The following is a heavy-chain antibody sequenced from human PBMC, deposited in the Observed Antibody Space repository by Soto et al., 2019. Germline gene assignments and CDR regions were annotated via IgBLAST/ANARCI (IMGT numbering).Heavy chain of an antibody. CDR2: ISSSSSYI. CDR3: ARDNMDKWYPAFDI. CDR1: GFTFSSYS. Sequence: PGGSLRLSCAASGFTFSSYSMNCVRQAPGKGLEWVSSISSSSSYIYYADSVKGRFTISRDNAKNSLYLQMNSLRAEDTAVYYCARDNMDKWYPAFDIWGQGTMVTVSS. D-gene: IGHD2-2*01. V-gene: IGHV3-21*01. J-gene: IGHJ3*02.